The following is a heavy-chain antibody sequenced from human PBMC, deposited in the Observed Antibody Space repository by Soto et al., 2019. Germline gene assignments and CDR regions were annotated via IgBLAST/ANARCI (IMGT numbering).Heavy chain of an antibody. CDR1: GFTFSSYA. CDR3: AKADSSSWSPSYYYYGMDV. V-gene: IGHV3-23*01. CDR2: ISGSGGST. Sequence: EVQLLESGGGLVQPGGSLRLSCAASGFTFSSYAMSWVRQAPGKGLEWVSAISGSGGSTYYADSVKGRFTISRDNSKNTLYLQMNSLRAEDTAVHYCAKADSSSWSPSYYYYGMDVWGQGTTVTVSS. J-gene: IGHJ6*02. D-gene: IGHD6-13*01.